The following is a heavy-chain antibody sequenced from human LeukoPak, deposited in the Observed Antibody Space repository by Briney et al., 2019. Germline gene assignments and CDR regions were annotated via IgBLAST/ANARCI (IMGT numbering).Heavy chain of an antibody. Sequence: PGGSLRLSCVSSGFTNGTAWMSWVRQAPGKGLEWLGHIKSEGEGATTDYAAPAKGRFAISRDDSKNMIYLQMSSLKIDDTAIYYCIAHFPYFYGFDVWGKGTTVTVSS. V-gene: IGHV3-15*01. J-gene: IGHJ6*04. D-gene: IGHD3-3*02. CDR2: IKSEGEGATT. CDR3: IAHFPYFYGFDV. CDR1: GFTNGTAW.